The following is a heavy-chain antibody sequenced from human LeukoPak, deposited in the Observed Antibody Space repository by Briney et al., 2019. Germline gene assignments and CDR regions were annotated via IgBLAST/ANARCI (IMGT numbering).Heavy chain of an antibody. D-gene: IGHD5-18*01. J-gene: IGHJ4*02. Sequence: SETLSLTCTVCGGSISSGSYYWSWIRQPAGKGLEWIGRIYTSGSTNYNPSLKSRVTISVDTSKNQFSLKLSSVTAADTAVYYCARENVDTAMVTGLYFDYWGQGTLVTVSS. CDR2: IYTSGST. CDR3: ARENVDTAMVTGLYFDY. CDR1: GGSISSGSYY. V-gene: IGHV4-61*02.